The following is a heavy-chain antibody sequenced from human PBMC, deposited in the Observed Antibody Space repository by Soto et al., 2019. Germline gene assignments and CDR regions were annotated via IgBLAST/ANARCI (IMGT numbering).Heavy chain of an antibody. CDR1: GFSFRTYA. D-gene: IGHD4-17*01. V-gene: IGHV3-23*01. Sequence: SLRLSCAASGFSFRTYAMSWVRQAPGKGLEWVSALSGSGNKTYYADSVRGRFTISRDNSKNTLYLQMHSLRVEDTAVYYCAKAIRLHFDYWGQGTVVTVSS. J-gene: IGHJ4*02. CDR3: AKAIRLHFDY. CDR2: LSGSGNKT.